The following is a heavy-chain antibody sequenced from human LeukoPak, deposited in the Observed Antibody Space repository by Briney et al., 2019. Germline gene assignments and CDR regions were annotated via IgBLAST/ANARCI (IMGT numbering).Heavy chain of an antibody. V-gene: IGHV3-21*01. CDR1: GFTFSSYS. CDR2: ISSSSSYI. Sequence: GGSLRLSCAASGFTFSSYSMIWVRQAPGKGLVWVLSISSSSSYIYYADSVKGRFTISRDNAKNSLYLQMNSLRAEDTAVYYCARDPSAPSSGWHQAAFDIWGQGTMVTVSS. J-gene: IGHJ3*02. CDR3: ARDPSAPSSGWHQAAFDI. D-gene: IGHD3-22*01.